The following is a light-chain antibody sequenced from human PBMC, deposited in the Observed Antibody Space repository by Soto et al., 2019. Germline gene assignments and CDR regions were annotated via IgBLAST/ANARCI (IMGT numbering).Light chain of an antibody. Sequence: EIVLTQSPATLSLSPGERATLSCRASQNVEHDLVWYHQKRGKAPRLLIYSASNMATGIPARFSGSGSGTDFTLTISSLEPEDFAAYYCQQRSNWPPTFGGGTKVEIK. CDR3: QQRSNWPPT. J-gene: IGKJ4*01. V-gene: IGKV3-11*01. CDR2: SAS. CDR1: QNVEHD.